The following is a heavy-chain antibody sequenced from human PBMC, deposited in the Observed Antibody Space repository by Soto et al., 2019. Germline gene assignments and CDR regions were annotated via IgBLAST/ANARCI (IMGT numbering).Heavy chain of an antibody. J-gene: IGHJ4*02. CDR3: AKSELSGEMVYAMYDY. CDR2: ISGSGRTT. V-gene: IGHV3-23*01. Sequence: EVQLLESGGGLAQPGGSLRLSCAASGFTFSSYAMSWVRQAPGKGLEWVSAISGSGRTTYYADSVKGRFTASRENSRNKLDLQMSSLRAEDTAVYYCAKSELSGEMVYAMYDYWGQGTLVTVSS. D-gene: IGHD2-8*01. CDR1: GFTFSSYA.